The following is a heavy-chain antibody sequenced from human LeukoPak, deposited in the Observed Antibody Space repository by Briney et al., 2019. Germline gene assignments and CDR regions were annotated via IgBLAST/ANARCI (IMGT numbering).Heavy chain of an antibody. D-gene: IGHD3-22*01. V-gene: IGHV1-8*01. CDR3: ARSQWDSGGFYHYLDF. Sequence: ASVKVSCRASGYTFTNNDINWVRQATGQGLEWVGWMNPNSANTGCAQKFQGRVTMTRDTSISTAYMELSSLTSEDTAVYYCARSQWDSGGFYHYLDFWGQGALVTVSS. CDR1: GYTFTNND. J-gene: IGHJ4*02. CDR2: MNPNSANT.